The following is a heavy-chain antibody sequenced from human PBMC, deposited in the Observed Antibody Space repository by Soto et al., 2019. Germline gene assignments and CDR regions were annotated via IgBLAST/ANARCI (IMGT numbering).Heavy chain of an antibody. CDR3: ARSTRVTSLAYFDY. V-gene: IGHV1-18*04. D-gene: IGHD4-17*01. CDR1: GYTFTSYG. J-gene: IGHJ4*02. CDR2: ISAYNGNT. Sequence: ASVKVSCKAPGYTFTSYGISWVRQAPGQGLEWMGWISAYNGNTNYAQKLQGRVTMTTDTSTSTAYMELRSLRSDDTAVYYCARSTRVTSLAYFDYWGQGTLVTVSS.